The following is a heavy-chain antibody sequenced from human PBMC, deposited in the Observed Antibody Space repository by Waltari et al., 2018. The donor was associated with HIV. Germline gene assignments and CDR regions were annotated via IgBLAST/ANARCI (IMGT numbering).Heavy chain of an antibody. D-gene: IGHD4-17*01. Sequence: QVQLQQWGAGLLRPSETLSLTCAVYGGSFSGYYWCWIRQPPGKGLEWIGESKHSGRTNYNPALKRRVTISVDTSKNQFSLKLSSVTAADTAVYYCARHGNYGDYVFDPWGQGTLVTVSS. CDR1: GGSFSGYY. CDR2: SKHSGRT. CDR3: ARHGNYGDYVFDP. V-gene: IGHV4-34*01. J-gene: IGHJ5*02.